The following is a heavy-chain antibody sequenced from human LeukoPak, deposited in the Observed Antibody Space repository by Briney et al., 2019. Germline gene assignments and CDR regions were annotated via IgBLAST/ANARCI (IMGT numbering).Heavy chain of an antibody. V-gene: IGHV3-23*01. D-gene: IGHD4-17*01. CDR3: ARDLVSYGRRGYYFDY. Sequence: PGGSLRLSCAASGFTFSSYAMSWVRQAPGKGLEWVSAISGSGGSTYYADSVKGRFTISRDNSKNTLYLQMNSLRAEDTAVYYCARDLVSYGRRGYYFDYWGQGTLVTVSS. J-gene: IGHJ4*02. CDR2: ISGSGGST. CDR1: GFTFSSYA.